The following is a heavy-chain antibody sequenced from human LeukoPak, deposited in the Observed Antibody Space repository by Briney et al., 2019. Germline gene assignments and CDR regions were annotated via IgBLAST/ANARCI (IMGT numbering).Heavy chain of an antibody. CDR1: GFTFSNYS. CDR2: ISSSSSDI. D-gene: IGHD3-22*01. CDR3: ARDYYDSSGYYWGGY. Sequence: GGSLRLSCAASGFTFSNYSMNWVRQAPGKGLEWVSYISSSSSDIHYADSVKGRFTISRDNAKNSLYLQKNSLRDEDTAVYYCARDYYDSSGYYWGGYWGQGTLVTVSS. V-gene: IGHV3-48*02. J-gene: IGHJ4*02.